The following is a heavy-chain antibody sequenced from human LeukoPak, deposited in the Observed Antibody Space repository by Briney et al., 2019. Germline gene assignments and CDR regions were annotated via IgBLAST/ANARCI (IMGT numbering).Heavy chain of an antibody. CDR1: GFTFSSYA. V-gene: IGHV3-9*01. D-gene: IGHD6-19*01. CDR2: ISWNSGSI. J-gene: IGHJ5*02. Sequence: GGSLRLSCAASGFTFSSYAMSWVRQAPGKGLEWVSGISWNSGSIGYADSVKGRFTISRDNAKNSLYLQMNSLRAEDTALYYCAREPGIAVAGIPWGQGTLVTVSS. CDR3: AREPGIAVAGIP.